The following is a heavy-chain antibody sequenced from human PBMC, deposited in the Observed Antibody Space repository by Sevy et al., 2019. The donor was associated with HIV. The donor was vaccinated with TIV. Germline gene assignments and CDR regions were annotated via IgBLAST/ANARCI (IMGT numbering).Heavy chain of an antibody. CDR3: ARDPGISWSGAPPSMDV. CDR1: GFIFNNYP. D-gene: IGHD6-13*01. CDR2: ISAAGDTK. V-gene: IGHV3-23*01. Sequence: GGSLRLSCTASGFIFNNYPMSWVRQAPGKGLEWVSTISAAGDTKYYADSVRGRFSISRDNSKNIVYLQMNGLGVEESAVYYCARDPGISWSGAPPSMDVWGQGTTVTVSS. J-gene: IGHJ6*02.